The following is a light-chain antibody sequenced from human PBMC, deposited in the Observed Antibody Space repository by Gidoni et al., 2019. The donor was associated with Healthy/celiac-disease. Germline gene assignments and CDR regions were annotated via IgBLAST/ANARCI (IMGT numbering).Light chain of an antibody. CDR3: NSRDSSGNPVV. CDR1: SLRSYY. J-gene: IGLJ2*01. V-gene: IGLV3-19*01. CDR2: GKN. Sequence: SSELTQDPAVSVALGQTVRIKCQGDSLRSYYASWYQQKPGQAPVLVIYGKNKRPSGIPDRFSGSSSGNTASLTITGAQAEDEADYYCNSRDSSGNPVVFGGGTKLTVL.